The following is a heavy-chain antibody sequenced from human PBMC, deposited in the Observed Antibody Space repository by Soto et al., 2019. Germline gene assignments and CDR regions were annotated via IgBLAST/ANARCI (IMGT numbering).Heavy chain of an antibody. CDR3: ARDLKGASTWGYHFDY. CDR1: GFIFSSYA. V-gene: IGHV3-33*01. J-gene: IGHJ4*02. CDR2: IWYDGSDK. Sequence: PGGSLRLSCAASGFIFSSYAMHWVRQAPGKGLEWVAVIWYDGSDKYYADSVKGRFTISRDNSKSTLYLQMNSLSAEDTAVYYCARDLKGASTWGYHFDYWGQGTLVTVSS. D-gene: IGHD1-26*01.